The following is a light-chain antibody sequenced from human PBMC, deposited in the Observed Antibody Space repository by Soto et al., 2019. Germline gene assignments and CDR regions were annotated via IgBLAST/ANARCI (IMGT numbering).Light chain of an antibody. CDR3: QQYGSSP. V-gene: IGKV3-20*01. J-gene: IGKJ5*01. CDR1: QSVDTTF. Sequence: EIVLTQSPGSLSLSPGQRATLSCRASQSVDTTFFAWYQKKPGQAPRLLIYGASSRATGIPDRFSGSGSGTDFTLTISRLEPEDFAVYYCQQYGSSPFGQGTRLEIK. CDR2: GAS.